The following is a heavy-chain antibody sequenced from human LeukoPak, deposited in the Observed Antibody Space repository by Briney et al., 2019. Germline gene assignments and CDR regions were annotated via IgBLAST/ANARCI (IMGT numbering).Heavy chain of an antibody. CDR1: GFTFSTYT. D-gene: IGHD2-2*01. CDR2: IISSGAYI. V-gene: IGHV3-21*01. J-gene: IGHJ5*02. Sequence: GGPLRLSCAASGFTFSTYTMNWVRQAPGKGLEWVSSIISSGAYISYADSVKGRFTISRDNAKNSLFLQMNSLRAEDTAVYYCTRDLGGYCSGTSCYLGWFDTWGQGTLVTVSS. CDR3: TRDLGGYCSGTSCYLGWFDT.